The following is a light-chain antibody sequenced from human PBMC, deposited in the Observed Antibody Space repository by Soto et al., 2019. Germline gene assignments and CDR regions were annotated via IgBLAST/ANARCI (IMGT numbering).Light chain of an antibody. J-gene: IGLJ3*02. V-gene: IGLV3-16*01. CDR3: LSADSRGTIGV. CDR2: KDS. Sequence: SYELTQPPSVSVSLGQMARITCSGEALPKKYAYWYQQKPGQFPVLVIYKDSERPSGIPERFSGSSSGTIVTLTISGVQAEDEADYYCLSADSRGTIGVFCGGTKLTVL. CDR1: ALPKKY.